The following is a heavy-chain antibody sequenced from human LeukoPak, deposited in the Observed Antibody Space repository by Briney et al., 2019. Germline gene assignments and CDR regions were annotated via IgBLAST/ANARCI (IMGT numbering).Heavy chain of an antibody. V-gene: IGHV1-18*01. D-gene: IGHD3-22*01. CDR3: ARALFYDNSGFYN. CDR2: ISAYNGNT. CDR1: GYTFTSYG. J-gene: IGHJ4*02. Sequence: ASVRVSCKASGYTFTSYGISWVRQAPGQGLEWMGWISAYNGNTNYAQNFQGRVTMTTDTSTSTAYMELRSLRSDDTAVYYCARALFYDNSGFYNWGQGTLVTVSS.